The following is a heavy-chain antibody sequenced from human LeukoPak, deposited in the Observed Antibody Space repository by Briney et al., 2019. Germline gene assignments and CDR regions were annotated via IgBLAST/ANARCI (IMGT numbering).Heavy chain of an antibody. CDR2: IIPILGIA. V-gene: IGHV1-69*04. CDR3: ARVDTAMVIDY. CDR1: GGTFSSYA. J-gene: IGHJ4*02. D-gene: IGHD5-18*01. Sequence: SLKLSCKASGGTFSSYAISWVRQAPGQGLEWMGRIIPILGIANYAQKFQGRVTITADKSTSTAYMELSSLRSEDTAVYYCARVDTAMVIDYWGQGTLVTVSS.